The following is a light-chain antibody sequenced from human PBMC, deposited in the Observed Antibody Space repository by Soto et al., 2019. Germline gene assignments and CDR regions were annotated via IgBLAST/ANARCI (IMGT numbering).Light chain of an antibody. V-gene: IGLV2-11*01. Sequence: QAALTQPRSVSGSPGQSVTISCTGTSRTVGDYNYVSWYQQHPGKAPRVMIYDVTKRPAGAPDRFSGSMSGNSASLTISALQDDDEDDYYCCSYVGNYIYVFGTGTKVTVL. CDR2: DVT. J-gene: IGLJ1*01. CDR3: CSYVGNYIYV. CDR1: SRTVGDYNY.